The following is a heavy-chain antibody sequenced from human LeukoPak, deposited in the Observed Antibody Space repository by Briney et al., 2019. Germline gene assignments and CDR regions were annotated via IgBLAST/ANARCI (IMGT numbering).Heavy chain of an antibody. CDR2: ISGSGGST. D-gene: IGHD2-2*01. J-gene: IGHJ4*02. Sequence: GGSLRLSCAASGFTFSSYAMSWVRQAPGKGLEWVSAISGSGGSTYYADSVKGRFTISRDNSKNTLYPQMNSLRAEDTAVYYCAKDLGHCSCTSCRWGQGTLVTVSS. V-gene: IGHV3-23*01. CDR3: AKDLGHCSCTSCR. CDR1: GFTFSSYA.